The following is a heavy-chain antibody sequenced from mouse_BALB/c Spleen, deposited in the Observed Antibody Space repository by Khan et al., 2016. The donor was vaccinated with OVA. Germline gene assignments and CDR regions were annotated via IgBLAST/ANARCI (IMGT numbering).Heavy chain of an antibody. CDR1: GFTFSTYG. CDR2: INTGGAYT. D-gene: IGHD1-1*01. J-gene: IGHJ3*01. Sequence: EVQLVESGGDFVRPGGSLKLSCAASGFTFSTYGMSWVRQTPDKRLEWVATINTGGAYTYYPDSVKGRFTISRDNAKNTLYLQLSSLKSDDTVIYYCARLAYYYNSEGFAYRGQGTRVTVST. CDR3: ARLAYYYNSEGFAY. V-gene: IGHV5-6*01.